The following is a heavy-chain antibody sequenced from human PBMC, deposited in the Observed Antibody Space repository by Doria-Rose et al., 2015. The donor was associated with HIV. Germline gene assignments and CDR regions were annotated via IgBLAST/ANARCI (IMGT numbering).Heavy chain of an antibody. V-gene: IGHV3-11*01. CDR1: GFIFSDYY. D-gene: IGHD3-16*02. Sequence: QVQLVQSGGGLVKPGGSLRLSCGVSGFIFSDYYMNWIRQAPGKGLEWVAHISSSGSTIYYADSVRGRFTVSRDTAKSSLFLQMNSLRAEDTAVYFCARVQTSLTFGGVLVMGNYGMDVWGQGTTVTVSS. J-gene: IGHJ6*02. CDR3: ARVQTSLTFGGVLVMGNYGMDV. CDR2: ISSSGSTI.